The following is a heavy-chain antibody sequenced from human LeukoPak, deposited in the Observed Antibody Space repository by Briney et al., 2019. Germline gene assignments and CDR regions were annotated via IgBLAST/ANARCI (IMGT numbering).Heavy chain of an antibody. CDR2: TYYKSKWYN. V-gene: IGHV6-1*01. Sequence: SQTLSLTCAISGDSVSSNSPAWNWIRQSPSRGLEWLGRTYYKSKWYNNYAVSVKSRISINPDTSKNQFSLQLNSVTPEDTAVYFCARARDYGDISFDYWGQGTLVTVSS. D-gene: IGHD4-17*01. CDR3: ARARDYGDISFDY. CDR1: GDSVSSNSPA. J-gene: IGHJ4*02.